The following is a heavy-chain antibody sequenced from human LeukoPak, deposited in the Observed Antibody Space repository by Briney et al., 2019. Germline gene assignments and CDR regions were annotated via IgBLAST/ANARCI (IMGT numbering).Heavy chain of an antibody. V-gene: IGHV3-23*01. Sequence: GGSLRLSCAASGFTFSSYAMSWVRQAPGKGLEWVSAISGSGGSTYYADSVRGRFTISRDNSKNTLYLQMNSLRAEDTAVYYCAKSGSTVTTRYGMDVWGKGTTVTVFS. CDR3: AKSGSTVTTRYGMDV. CDR1: GFTFSSYA. CDR2: ISGSGGST. D-gene: IGHD4-17*01. J-gene: IGHJ6*04.